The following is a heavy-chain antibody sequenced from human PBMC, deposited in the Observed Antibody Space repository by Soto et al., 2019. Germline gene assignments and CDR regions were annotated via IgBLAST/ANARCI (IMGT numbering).Heavy chain of an antibody. Sequence: QVQLVESGGGVVQPGRSLRLSCAASGFTFSSYAMHWVRQAPGKGLEWVAVISYDGSNKYYADSVKGRFTISRDNSKNTLYLQMNSLRAEDTAVYYCARDSQPYSSSWPVPLDYWGQGTLVTVSS. D-gene: IGHD6-13*01. CDR1: GFTFSSYA. CDR2: ISYDGSNK. CDR3: ARDSQPYSSSWPVPLDY. J-gene: IGHJ4*02. V-gene: IGHV3-30-3*01.